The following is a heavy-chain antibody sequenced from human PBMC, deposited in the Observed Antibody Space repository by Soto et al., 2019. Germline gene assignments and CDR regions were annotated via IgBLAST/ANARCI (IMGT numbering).Heavy chain of an antibody. D-gene: IGHD3-22*01. CDR1: GFTFSSYG. CDR3: ARVGSSGYYHYVDD. J-gene: IGHJ4*02. CDR2: IWYDGSNK. V-gene: IGHV3-33*01. Sequence: EVSLRLSCAASGFTFSSYGLHWVRQAPGKGLEWVAVIWYDGSNKYYADSVKGRFTISRDNSKNTLYLQMNSLRAEDTAVYYCARVGSSGYYHYVDDWGQGTLFTVSS.